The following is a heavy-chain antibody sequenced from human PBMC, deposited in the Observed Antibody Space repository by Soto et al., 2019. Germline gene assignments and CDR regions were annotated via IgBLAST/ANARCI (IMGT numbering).Heavy chain of an antibody. D-gene: IGHD3-9*01. J-gene: IGHJ4*02. CDR2: IYYSGNT. CDR1: GGSISSGGYY. Sequence: SETLSLTCTISGGSISSGGYYWSWIRQHPGKGLEWIGYIYYSGNTYYNPSLKSRVTISVDTSKNQFSLKLSSVTAADTAVYYCARASDILTGYYTFFDYWGQGTLVTVSS. CDR3: ARASDILTGYYTFFDY. V-gene: IGHV4-31*03.